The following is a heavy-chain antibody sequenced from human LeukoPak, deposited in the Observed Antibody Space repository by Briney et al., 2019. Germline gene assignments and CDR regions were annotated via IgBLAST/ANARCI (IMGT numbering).Heavy chain of an antibody. CDR3: ARSPYSSGWYDY. CDR1: RFTFSSYS. V-gene: IGHV3-21*01. D-gene: IGHD6-19*01. J-gene: IGHJ4*02. CDR2: ISSSSSYI. Sequence: GGSLRLSCAASRFTFSSYSMNWVRQAPGKGLEWVSSISSSSSYIYYADSVKGRFTISRDNAKNSLYLQMNSLRAEDTAVYYCARSPYSSGWYDYWGQGTLVTVPS.